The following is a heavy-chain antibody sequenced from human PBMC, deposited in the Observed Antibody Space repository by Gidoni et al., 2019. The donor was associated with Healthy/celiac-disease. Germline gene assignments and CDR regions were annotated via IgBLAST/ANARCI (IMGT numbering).Heavy chain of an antibody. D-gene: IGHD2-21*02. CDR1: GGSFSGYY. Sequence: QVQLQQCGAGLLKPSETLSLTCAVYGGSFSGYYWSWIRQPPGKGLEWIGEINHSRRSNYNPYLKSRVTISVDTSKNQFSRKLSSVNAAETAVYYCARSVCNGGDCKGGYYYGMDVWGQGTTVTVSS. J-gene: IGHJ6*02. CDR2: INHSRRS. V-gene: IGHV4-34*01. CDR3: ARSVCNGGDCKGGYYYGMDV.